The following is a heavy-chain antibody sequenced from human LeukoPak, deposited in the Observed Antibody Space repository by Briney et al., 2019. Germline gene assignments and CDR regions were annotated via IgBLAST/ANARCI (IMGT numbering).Heavy chain of an antibody. J-gene: IGHJ4*02. V-gene: IGHV1-46*01. D-gene: IGHD2-2*01. CDR2: IDPSGGST. CDR3: ARGDVVILPAVAFDY. CDR1: GYSFTSYN. Sequence: GASVKVSCKASGYSFTSYNIHWVRQAPGQGLEWMGMIDPSGGSTSDAQKFQGRGIMTRDTSTEIVYMELTSLRSEDTAVYYCARGDVVILPAVAFDYWGQGTLVTVSS.